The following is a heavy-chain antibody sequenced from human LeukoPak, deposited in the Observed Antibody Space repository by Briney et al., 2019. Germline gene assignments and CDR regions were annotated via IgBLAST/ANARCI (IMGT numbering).Heavy chain of an antibody. V-gene: IGHV4-31*03. CDR2: IYYSGST. CDR3: ARARRGERIGFDP. Sequence: SETLSLTCTVSGGSISSGGYYWSWIRQHPGKGLEWIGYIYYSGSTYYNPSLESRVTISVDTSKNQFSLKLSSVTAADTAVYYCARARRGERIGFDPWGQGTLVTVSS. D-gene: IGHD1-1*01. J-gene: IGHJ5*02. CDR1: GGSISSGGYY.